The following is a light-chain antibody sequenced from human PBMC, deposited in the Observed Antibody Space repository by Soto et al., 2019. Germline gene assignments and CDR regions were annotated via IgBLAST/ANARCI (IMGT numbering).Light chain of an antibody. J-gene: IGKJ5*01. CDR1: QPISNT. V-gene: IGKV3-20*01. CDR2: GAS. Sequence: TQSPSTLSASVGFRFTITCRASQPISNTLAWYQQKHGQAPRVLIYGASSRATGIPDRFSVSESGTDGTITISRLEKEDGPVYYCQQYARSTITFGQGTRLEIK. CDR3: QQYARSTIT.